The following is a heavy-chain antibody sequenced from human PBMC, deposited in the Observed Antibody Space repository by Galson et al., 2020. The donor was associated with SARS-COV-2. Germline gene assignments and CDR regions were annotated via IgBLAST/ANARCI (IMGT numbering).Heavy chain of an antibody. CDR2: IYYGGST. CDR3: ARTPPGCYRAIGY. CDR1: GGSISSNY. Sequence: SETLSLTCTISGGSISSNYWSWIRQPPGKGLEWIGYIYYGGSTRYNPSLKSRVTISVNTSKNQFSLSLTSVTAADTAMYYCARTPPGCYRAIGYWGQGTLVTVCS. V-gene: IGHV4-59*01. D-gene: IGHD5-18*01. J-gene: IGHJ4*02.